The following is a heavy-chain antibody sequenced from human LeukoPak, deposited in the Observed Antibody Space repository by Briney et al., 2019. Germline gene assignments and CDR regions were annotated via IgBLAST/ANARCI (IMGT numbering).Heavy chain of an antibody. V-gene: IGHV4-61*02. J-gene: IGHJ4*02. D-gene: IGHD5-18*01. Sequence: SQTLSLTCTVSGGSISSGSYYLRWIRQPAGKGLEWIGRIYTSGSTNYNPSLKSRVSISVDTSKNQFSLKLSSVTAADTAVYYCARDGGYSYGYDYWGQGTLVTVSS. CDR2: IYTSGST. CDR1: GGSISSGSYY. CDR3: ARDGGYSYGYDY.